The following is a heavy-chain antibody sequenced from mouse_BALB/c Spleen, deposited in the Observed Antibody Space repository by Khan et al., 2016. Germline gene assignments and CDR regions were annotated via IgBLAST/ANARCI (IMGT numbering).Heavy chain of an antibody. CDR3: ARWYGVDY. CDR2: ILPGSGST. V-gene: IGHV1-9*01. J-gene: IGHJ4*01. CDR1: GYTLSTYW. Sequence: QVQLQQSGAELMKPGASVKISCKVTGYTLSTYWIEWVKQRPGHGLEWIGQILPGSGSTKYNEKFKGKATFTVDTSSNTAYMQLSSLTSEDSAVYYSARWYGVDYWGQGTSVTVSS.